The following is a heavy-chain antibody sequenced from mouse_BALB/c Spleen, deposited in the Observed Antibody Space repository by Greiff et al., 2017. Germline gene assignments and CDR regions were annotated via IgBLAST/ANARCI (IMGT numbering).Heavy chain of an antibody. D-gene: IGHD2-3*01. Sequence: EVKLVESGGDLVKPGGSLKLSCAASGFTFSSYGMSWVRQTPDKRLEWVATISSGGSYTYYPDSVKGRFTISRDNAKNTLYLQMSSLKSEDTAMYYCARPYDGYYEWFAYWGQGTLVTVSA. CDR1: GFTFSSYG. V-gene: IGHV5-6*01. J-gene: IGHJ3*01. CDR2: ISSGGSYT. CDR3: ARPYDGYYEWFAY.